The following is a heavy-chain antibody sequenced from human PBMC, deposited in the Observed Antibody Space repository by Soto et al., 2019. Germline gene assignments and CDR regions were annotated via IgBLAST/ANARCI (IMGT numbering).Heavy chain of an antibody. CDR1: GFTFSSYW. V-gene: IGHV3-7*04. CDR3: AGGNYFGY. Sequence: EVQLVESGGGLVQPGGSLRLSCAASGFTFSSYWMGWVRQTPGKGLEWVANIKQDGSDKDYVDSVKGRFTISRDNAKNVQYLNMGSGLPEARAVYYCAGGNYFGYLGQGNLVTVSS. CDR2: IKQDGSDK. J-gene: IGHJ4*02.